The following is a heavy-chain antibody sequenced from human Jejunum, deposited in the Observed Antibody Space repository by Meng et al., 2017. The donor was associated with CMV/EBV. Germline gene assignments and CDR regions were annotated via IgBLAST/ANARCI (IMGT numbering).Heavy chain of an antibody. V-gene: IGHV4-39*01. CDR2: TDYVGTT. CDR1: GVSSITSDYY. CDR3: TRRQKATSLREF. J-gene: IGHJ1*01. D-gene: IGHD5-24*01. Sequence: VSGVSSITSDYYWSWVRQPPGKGLEWIATTDYVGTTDYNPSLRSRVTIPVDTSKNQFSLKLTSVTAADTGVYYCTRRQKATSLREFWGQGALVTVSS.